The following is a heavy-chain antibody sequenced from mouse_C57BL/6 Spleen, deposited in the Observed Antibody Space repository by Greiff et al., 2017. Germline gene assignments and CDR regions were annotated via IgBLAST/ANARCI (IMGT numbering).Heavy chain of an antibody. Sequence: EVKLLESGGGLVQPKGSLKLSCAASGFTFNTYAMHWVRQAPGKGLEWVARISSKSSNYATYYADSVKDRFTISRDDSQSMLYLQMNNLKTEDTAMYYCVRDYGNYFDYWGQGTTLTVSS. J-gene: IGHJ2*01. V-gene: IGHV10-3*01. D-gene: IGHD2-1*01. CDR1: GFTFNTYA. CDR3: VRDYGNYFDY. CDR2: ISSKSSNYAT.